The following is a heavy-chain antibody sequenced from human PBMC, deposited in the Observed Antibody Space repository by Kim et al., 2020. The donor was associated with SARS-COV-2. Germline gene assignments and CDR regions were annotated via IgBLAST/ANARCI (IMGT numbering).Heavy chain of an antibody. CDR1: GFTFSSYA. D-gene: IGHD5-12*01. CDR3: AKVGIERRWLQNYYFDY. CDR2: ISGSGGST. J-gene: IGHJ4*02. Sequence: GGSLRLSCAASGFTFSSYAMSWVRQAPGKGLEWVSAISGSGGSTYYADSVKGRFTISRDNSKNTLYLQMNSLRAEDTAVYYCAKVGIERRWLQNYYFDYWGQGTLVTVSS. V-gene: IGHV3-23*01.